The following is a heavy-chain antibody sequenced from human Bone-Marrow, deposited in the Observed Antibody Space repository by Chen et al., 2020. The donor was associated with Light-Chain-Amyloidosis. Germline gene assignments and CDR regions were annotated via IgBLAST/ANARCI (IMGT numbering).Heavy chain of an antibody. D-gene: IGHD3-10*01. V-gene: IGHV1-8*01. CDR2: MNPNSGNT. CDR3: ARGSYGSGSYYHYYYYGMDV. J-gene: IGHJ6*02. CDR1: GYTFTSYD. Sequence: QVQLVQSGAEVKKPGASVKVSCKAPGYTFTSYDINWVRQATGQGLEWMGWMNPNSGNTGYAQKFQGRVTMTRNTSISTAYMELSSLRSEDTAVYYCARGSYGSGSYYHYYYYGMDVWGQGTTVTVSS.